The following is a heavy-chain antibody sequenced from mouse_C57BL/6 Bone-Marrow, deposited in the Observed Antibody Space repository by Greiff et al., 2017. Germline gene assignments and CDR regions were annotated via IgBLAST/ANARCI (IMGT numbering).Heavy chain of an antibody. Sequence: VQLQQPGAELVKPGASVKLSCKASGYTFTSYWMHWVKQRPGQGLEWIGLIHPNSGSTNYNEKFKSKATLTVDKSSSTAYMQLSSLTSEDSAVYYCARWGGAWFAYWGQGTLVTVSA. CDR2: IHPNSGST. V-gene: IGHV1-64*01. CDR3: ARWGGAWFAY. CDR1: GYTFTSYW. J-gene: IGHJ3*01.